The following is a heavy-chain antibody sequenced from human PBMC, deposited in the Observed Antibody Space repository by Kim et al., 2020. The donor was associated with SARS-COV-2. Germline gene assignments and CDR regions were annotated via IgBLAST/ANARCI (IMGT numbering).Heavy chain of an antibody. J-gene: IGHJ4*02. V-gene: IGHV1-3*01. CDR3: ARDLRFLEWLLYG. Sequence: YSQKFQGRVTITRDTSASTAYMELSSLRSEDTAVYYCARDLRFLEWLLYGWGQGTLVTVSS. D-gene: IGHD3-3*01.